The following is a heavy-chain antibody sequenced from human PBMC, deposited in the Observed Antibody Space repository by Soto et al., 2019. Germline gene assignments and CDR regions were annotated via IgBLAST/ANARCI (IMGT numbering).Heavy chain of an antibody. CDR2: ISGSGSNT. J-gene: IGHJ4*02. V-gene: IGHV3-23*01. CDR1: GFTFRRYA. D-gene: IGHD3-22*01. CDR3: AKDGAESYYDSSGYFY. Sequence: GGSLRLSCAASGFTFRRYAMNWVRQAPGKGLEWVSTISGSGSNTYYADSVKGRFTISRDNSKNTLYLQINSVGAEDTAVYYCAKDGAESYYDSSGYFYWGQGALVTVSS.